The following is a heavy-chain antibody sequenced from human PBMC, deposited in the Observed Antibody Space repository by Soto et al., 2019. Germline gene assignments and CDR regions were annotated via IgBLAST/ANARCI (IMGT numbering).Heavy chain of an antibody. CDR2: ILSSSGSI. D-gene: IGHD6-6*01. V-gene: IGHV3-21*04. CDR3: ARHSGEQLVDGGFHYYNKDM. J-gene: IGHJ6*03. Sequence: EVQLVESGGGLVKPGGSLRLSCAASGFTFSSFSFNWVRQAPGKGLEWVSFILSSSGSIYYADSVKGRFTNSRANAKNSLYLDKNNLKDDDTAVYYSARHSGEQLVDGGFHYYNKDMWGKGTTVTVAS. CDR1: GFTFSSFS.